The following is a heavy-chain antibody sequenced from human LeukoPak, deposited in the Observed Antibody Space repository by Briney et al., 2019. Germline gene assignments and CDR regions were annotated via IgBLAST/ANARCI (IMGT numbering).Heavy chain of an antibody. D-gene: IGHD2-15*01. J-gene: IGHJ4*02. CDR3: ARPKNSGGSWAFDY. Sequence: SVKVSCKASGGTFSSYAISWVRQAPGQGLEWMGGIIPIFGTANYAQKFQGRVTITADKSTSTAYMELSGLRSEDTAVYYCARPKNSGGSWAFDYWGQGTLVTVSS. V-gene: IGHV1-69*06. CDR1: GGTFSSYA. CDR2: IIPIFGTA.